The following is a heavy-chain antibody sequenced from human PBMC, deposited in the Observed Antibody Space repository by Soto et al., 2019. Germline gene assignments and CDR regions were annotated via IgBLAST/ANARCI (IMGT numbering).Heavy chain of an antibody. CDR1: GYTFTSYD. J-gene: IGHJ6*02. Sequence: GASVKVSCKASGYTFTSYDINWVRQATGQGLEWMGWMNPNSGNTGYAQKFQGRVTMTRNTSISTAYMELSSLRSEDTAVYYCACLTSSSYKSYYYYGMDVWGQGTTVTVSS. V-gene: IGHV1-8*01. CDR3: ACLTSSSYKSYYYYGMDV. D-gene: IGHD6-6*01. CDR2: MNPNSGNT.